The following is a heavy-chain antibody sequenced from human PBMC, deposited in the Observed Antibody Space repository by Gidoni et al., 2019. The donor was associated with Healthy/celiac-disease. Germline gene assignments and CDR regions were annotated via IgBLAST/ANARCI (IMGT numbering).Heavy chain of an antibody. V-gene: IGHV6-1*01. J-gene: IGHJ3*02. CDR1: GDSVSSNSAS. Sequence: QVQLQQSGPGLVKPSQTLSPTCPISGDSVSSNSASWNWIRQSPPRGLEWLGRTYIRSKWYNDYAVSVKSRITINPDTSKNEFSLQLNSVTPEDTAVYYCAREADYDILTGYYLTEGAFDIWGQGTMVTVSS. D-gene: IGHD3-9*01. CDR3: AREADYDILTGYYLTEGAFDI. CDR2: TYIRSKWYN.